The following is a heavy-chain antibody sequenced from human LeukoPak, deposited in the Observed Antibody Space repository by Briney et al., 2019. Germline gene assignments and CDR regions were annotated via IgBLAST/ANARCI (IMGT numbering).Heavy chain of an antibody. Sequence: PSETLSLTRAVYGGSFSGYYWSWIRQPPGKGLEWIGEINHSGSTNYNPSLKSRVTISVDTSKNQFSLKLSSVTAADTAVYYCARGGCSSTSCYLFDYWGRGTLITVSS. CDR3: ARGGCSSTSCYLFDY. CDR1: GGSFSGYY. J-gene: IGHJ4*02. V-gene: IGHV4-34*01. CDR2: INHSGST. D-gene: IGHD2-2*01.